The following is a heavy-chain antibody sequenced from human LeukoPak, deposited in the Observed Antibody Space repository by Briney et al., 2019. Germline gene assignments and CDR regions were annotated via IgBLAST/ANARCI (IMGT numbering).Heavy chain of an antibody. CDR3: AGVDAAMPDAFDI. Sequence: ASVKVSCKASGFPFTSYAIHWVRQAPGQRLEWMGWVNADNSNTKYSQEFQGRVTITRDTSASTAYMDLNSLRADDTAVYYCAGVDAAMPDAFDIWGQGTTVTVSS. D-gene: IGHD5-18*01. CDR1: GFPFTSYA. CDR2: VNADNSNT. V-gene: IGHV1-3*01. J-gene: IGHJ3*02.